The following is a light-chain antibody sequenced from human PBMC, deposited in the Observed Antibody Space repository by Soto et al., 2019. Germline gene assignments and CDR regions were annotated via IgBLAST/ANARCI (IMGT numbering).Light chain of an antibody. CDR3: QQYGSSPLT. J-gene: IGKJ4*01. Sequence: EIVLTQSPGTLSLSPGERATLSCRASQSVSSSYLAWYQQKPGQAPRLLIYGASSRATGIPDRFSGSWSGTDFTLTISRLEPEDVALYYCQQYGSSPLTFDGGTKAEIK. CDR2: GAS. V-gene: IGKV3-20*01. CDR1: QSVSSSY.